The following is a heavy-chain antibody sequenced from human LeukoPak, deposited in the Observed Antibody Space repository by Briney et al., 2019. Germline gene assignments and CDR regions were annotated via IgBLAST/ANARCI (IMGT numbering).Heavy chain of an antibody. CDR1: GYTFTGYY. D-gene: IGHD1-14*01. J-gene: IGHJ6*02. V-gene: IGHV1-69*13. Sequence: SVKVSCKASGYTFTGYYMHWVRQAPGQGLEWMGGIIPIFGTANYAQKFQGRVTITADESTSTAYMELSSLRSEDTAVYYCARLSPGPYYYYGMDVWGQGTTVTVSS. CDR2: IIPIFGTA. CDR3: ARLSPGPYYYYGMDV.